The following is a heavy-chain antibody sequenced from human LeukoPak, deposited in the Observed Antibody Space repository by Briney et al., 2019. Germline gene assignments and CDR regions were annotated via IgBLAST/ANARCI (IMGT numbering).Heavy chain of an antibody. CDR3: AKERNYYDSSGYWNY. CDR1: GFTFDDYA. CDR2: ISWNSGSI. V-gene: IGHV3-9*01. D-gene: IGHD3-22*01. J-gene: IGHJ4*02. Sequence: GRSLRLSCAASGFTFDDYAMHWVRQAPGKGLEWVSGISWNSGSIGYADSVKGRFTISRDNAKNSLYLQMNSLRAEDTAVYYCAKERNYYDSSGYWNYWGQGTLVTVSS.